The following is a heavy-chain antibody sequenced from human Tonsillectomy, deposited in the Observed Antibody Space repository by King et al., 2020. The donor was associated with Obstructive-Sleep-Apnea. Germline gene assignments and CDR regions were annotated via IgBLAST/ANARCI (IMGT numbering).Heavy chain of an antibody. CDR1: GYSFTSYW. CDR3: ARHNYGDGYNYRGAFDY. D-gene: IGHD5-24*01. Sequence: QLVQSGAEVKKPGESLKISCKGSGYSFTSYWIGWVGQRPGKDLGWMGIIYPGDSDTIYSPSFQGQDTISANKSISPAYLQCSSLKASDTAMYYCARHNYGDGYNYRGAFDYWGQGTLVTVSS. V-gene: IGHV5-51*01. J-gene: IGHJ4*02. CDR2: IYPGDSDT.